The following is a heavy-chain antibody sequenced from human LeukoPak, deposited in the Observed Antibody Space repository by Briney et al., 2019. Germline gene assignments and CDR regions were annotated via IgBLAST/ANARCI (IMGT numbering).Heavy chain of an antibody. J-gene: IGHJ3*02. V-gene: IGHV3-48*01. CDR1: GFTFSSYS. CDR2: ISSSSSTI. D-gene: IGHD6-19*01. Sequence: GGSLRLSCAASGFTFSSYSMNWVRQAPGKGLEWASYISSSSSTIYYADSVKGRFTISRDNAKNSLYLQMNSLRAEDTAVYYCAREKSSGWFGAFDIWGQGTMVTVSS. CDR3: AREKSSGWFGAFDI.